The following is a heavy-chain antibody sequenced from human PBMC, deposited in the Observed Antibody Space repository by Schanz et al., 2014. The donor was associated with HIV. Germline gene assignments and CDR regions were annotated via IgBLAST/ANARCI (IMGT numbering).Heavy chain of an antibody. CDR2: INPNSGGT. V-gene: IGHV1-18*01. CDR3: ARGDILTGLYPYYFDS. Sequence: QVQLVQSGAEVKKPGASVKVSCKASGYSFNDYGVSWVRQAPGQGLEWIAWINPNSGGTKYGQKFQGRVTMTRDTSTSTVYMQLSSLTSDDTAVYYCARGDILTGLYPYYFDSWGQGTLVTVSS. D-gene: IGHD3-9*01. CDR1: GYSFNDYG. J-gene: IGHJ4*02.